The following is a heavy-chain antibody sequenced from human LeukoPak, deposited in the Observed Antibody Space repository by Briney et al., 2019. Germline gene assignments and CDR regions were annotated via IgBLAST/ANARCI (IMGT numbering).Heavy chain of an antibody. Sequence: GGSLRLSCAAPGFSFSTFEMNWVRQAPGKGLEWISYISSSGTTIYYTDSVKGRFTISRDNAKNSLYLQMNSLRAEDTAVYYCARDHRDGYNAGDTFDMWGQGTMVTVSS. CDR1: GFSFSTFE. CDR2: ISSSGTTI. D-gene: IGHD5-24*01. CDR3: ARDHRDGYNAGDTFDM. V-gene: IGHV3-48*03. J-gene: IGHJ3*02.